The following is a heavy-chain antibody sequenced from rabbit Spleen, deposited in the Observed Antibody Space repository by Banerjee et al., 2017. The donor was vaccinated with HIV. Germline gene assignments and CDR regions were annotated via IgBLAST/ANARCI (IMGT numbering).Heavy chain of an antibody. CDR3: ARDTGSSFSSYGMDL. CDR1: GFSFSLNYW. V-gene: IGHV1S45*01. J-gene: IGHJ6*01. CDR2: INTATGKA. D-gene: IGHD8-1*01. Sequence: QEQLVESGGGLVKPEGSLTLTCKASGFSFSLNYWICWVRQAPGKGLEWIACINTATGKAVYASWAKGRFTISKTSSTTVTLQMTSLTAADTATYFCARDTGSSFSSYGMDLWGPGTLVTVS.